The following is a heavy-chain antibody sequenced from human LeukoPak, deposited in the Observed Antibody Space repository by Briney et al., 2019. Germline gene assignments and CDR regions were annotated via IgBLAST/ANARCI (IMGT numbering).Heavy chain of an antibody. CDR1: GYTFTSYG. CDR2: ISAYNGNI. V-gene: IGHV1-18*01. Sequence: GASVKVSCKASGYTFTSYGISWARQAPGQGLEWMGWISAYNGNINYAQNLQGRVTMTTDTSTSTAYMELRSLRSDDTAVYYCARGGGAFCGSDCHRNFDFWGQGTLVTVSS. J-gene: IGHJ4*02. D-gene: IGHD2-21*02. CDR3: ARGGGAFCGSDCHRNFDF.